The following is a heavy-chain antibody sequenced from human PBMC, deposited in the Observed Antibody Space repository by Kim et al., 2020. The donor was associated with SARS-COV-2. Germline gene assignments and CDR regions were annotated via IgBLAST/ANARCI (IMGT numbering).Heavy chain of an antibody. J-gene: IGHJ6*02. CDR3: ARDTRWVKYSSRKDV. V-gene: IGHV1-18*04. CDR1: GYTFTSYG. CDR2: ISAYNGNT. D-gene: IGHD6-13*01. Sequence: ASVKVSCKASGYTFTSYGISWVRQAPGQGLEWMGWISAYNGNTNYAQKLQGRVTMTTDTSTSTAYMELRSLRSDDTAVYYCARDTRWVKYSSRKDVWGQGTTVTVSS.